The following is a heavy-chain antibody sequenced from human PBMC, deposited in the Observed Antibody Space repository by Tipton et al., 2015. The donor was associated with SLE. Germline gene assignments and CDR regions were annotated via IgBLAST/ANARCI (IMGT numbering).Heavy chain of an antibody. J-gene: IGHJ4*02. CDR3: ARGRGGEFLDY. CDR1: GFMINSFT. D-gene: IGHD3-16*01. Sequence: SLRLSCAASGFMINSFTVNWVRQAPGKGPEWVSSMGTNDRSIHYADSVKGRFTISRDNAKNTVSLQMNSLRVEDTAVYFCARGRGGEFLDYWGQGTLVTVSS. CDR2: MGTNDRSI. V-gene: IGHV3-21*01.